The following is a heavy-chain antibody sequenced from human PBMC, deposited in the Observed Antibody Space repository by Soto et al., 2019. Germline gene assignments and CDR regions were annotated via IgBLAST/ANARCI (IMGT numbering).Heavy chain of an antibody. V-gene: IGHV4-30-2*01. CDR2: IYHSGST. D-gene: IGHD2-15*01. CDR3: ARTPGGSCYDY. J-gene: IGHJ4*02. CDR1: GGSISSGGYS. Sequence: PSETLSLTCTVSGGSISSGGYSWSWIRQPPGKGLEWIGDIYHSGSTYYNPSLKSRVTISVDKSKNQFSLKLTSVTAADTAVYYCARTPGGSCYDYWGQGTLVTVSS.